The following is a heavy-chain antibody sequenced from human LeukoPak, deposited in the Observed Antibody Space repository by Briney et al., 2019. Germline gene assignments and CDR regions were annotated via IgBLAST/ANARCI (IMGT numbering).Heavy chain of an antibody. Sequence: PSETLSLTCAVSGYSISSGYYWGWIRQPPGKGLEWIGSMYHSGSTYYNPSLKSRVTMSLDMSKNQFSLKLSSVTAADTAVYYCARSGMEWLFSTSDYWGQGILVTVSS. CDR2: MYHSGST. J-gene: IGHJ4*02. V-gene: IGHV4-38-2*01. CDR3: ARSGMEWLFSTSDY. D-gene: IGHD3-3*01. CDR1: GYSISSGYY.